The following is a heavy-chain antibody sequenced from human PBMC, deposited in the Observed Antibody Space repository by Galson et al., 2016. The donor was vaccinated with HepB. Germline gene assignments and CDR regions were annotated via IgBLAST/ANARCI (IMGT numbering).Heavy chain of an antibody. J-gene: IGHJ4*02. D-gene: IGHD6-13*01. CDR3: ARRSRNSSTWHPIDY. Sequence: SLRLSCAASGFTFSSYAMHWVRQAPGEGLEWVAVISYDGSNTYYTDSVKGRFTISRDNSKNTLYLQMNSLRPEDTAVYYCARRSRNSSTWHPIDYWGQGTLVTVSS. V-gene: IGHV3-30-3*01. CDR1: GFTFSSYA. CDR2: ISYDGSNT.